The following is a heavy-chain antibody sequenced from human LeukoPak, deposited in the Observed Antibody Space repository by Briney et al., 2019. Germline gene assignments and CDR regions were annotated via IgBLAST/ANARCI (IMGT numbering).Heavy chain of an antibody. CDR3: AAERNWNYGSGFDY. J-gene: IGHJ4*02. CDR1: GFTFTSSA. CDR2: IVVGSGNT. D-gene: IGHD1-7*01. V-gene: IGHV1-58*02. Sequence: SVKVSCKASGFTFTSSAMQWVRQARGQRLEWIGWIVVGSGNTNYAQKFQERVTITRDMSTSTAYMELSSLRSEDTAVYYCAAERNWNYGSGFDYWGQGTLATVSS.